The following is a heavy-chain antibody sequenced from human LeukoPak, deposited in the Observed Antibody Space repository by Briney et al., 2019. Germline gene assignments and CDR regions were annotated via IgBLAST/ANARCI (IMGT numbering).Heavy chain of an antibody. V-gene: IGHV1-8*02. CDR1: GYTFTGYY. CDR3: ARDLYGSSSGWFDP. D-gene: IGHD6-6*01. Sequence: GASVKVSCKASGYTFTGYYMHWVRQATGQGLEWMGWMNPNSGNTGYAQKFQGRVTMTGNTSISTAYMELSSLRSEDTAVYYCARDLYGSSSGWFDPWGQGTLVTVSS. J-gene: IGHJ5*02. CDR2: MNPNSGNT.